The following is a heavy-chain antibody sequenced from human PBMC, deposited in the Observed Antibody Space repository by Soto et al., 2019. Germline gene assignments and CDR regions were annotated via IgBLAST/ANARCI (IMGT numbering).Heavy chain of an antibody. V-gene: IGHV3-30*03. CDR3: AREGLGDWWAPYYYYGMDV. Sequence: GGSLRLSCAASGFTFSSYGMHWVRQAPGKGLEWVAVISYDGSNKYYADSVKGRFTISRDNSKNTLYLQMNSLRAEDTAVYYCAREGLGDWWAPYYYYGMDVWGQGTTVTVSS. CDR2: ISYDGSNK. CDR1: GFTFSSYG. D-gene: IGHD1-26*01. J-gene: IGHJ6*02.